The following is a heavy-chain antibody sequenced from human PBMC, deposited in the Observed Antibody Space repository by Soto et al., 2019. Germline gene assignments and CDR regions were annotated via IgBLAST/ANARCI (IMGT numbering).Heavy chain of an antibody. J-gene: IGHJ3*02. V-gene: IGHV3-23*01. D-gene: IGHD5-18*01. Sequence: GGSLRLSCAASGFTFSSYAMSWVRQAPGKGLEWVSAISGSGGSTYYADSVKGRCTISRENSKNTLYLQMNSMRAEDKAVYYCAKDSGRRYSYGFAFDIWGQGTMVTVSS. CDR3: AKDSGRRYSYGFAFDI. CDR2: ISGSGGST. CDR1: GFTFSSYA.